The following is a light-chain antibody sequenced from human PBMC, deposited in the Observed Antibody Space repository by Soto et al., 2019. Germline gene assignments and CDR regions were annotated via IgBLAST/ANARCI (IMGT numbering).Light chain of an antibody. Sequence: DIQVTQSPSSLSASVGDRVTITCQASQDISRYLDWYQQKPGQAPKVLIYGASYLIRGVSSRFSGSGSGTHFTFTITSLQPEDFATYYCQQYHALPYTFGQGTKLDIK. CDR1: QDISRY. CDR2: GAS. J-gene: IGKJ2*01. V-gene: IGKV1-33*01. CDR3: QQYHALPYT.